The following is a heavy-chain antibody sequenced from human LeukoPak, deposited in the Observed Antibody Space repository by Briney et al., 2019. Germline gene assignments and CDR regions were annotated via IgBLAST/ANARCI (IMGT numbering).Heavy chain of an antibody. V-gene: IGHV4-61*01. CDR2: IYYSGST. J-gene: IGHJ6*04. Sequence: SETLSLTCTVSGGSVSSGSYYWSWIRQPPGKGLEWIGYIYYSGSTNYNPSLKSRVTISVDTSKIQFSLKLSSVTAADTAVYYCARDHYYGSGDDYYYYYGMDVWGKGTTVTVSS. D-gene: IGHD3-10*01. CDR1: GGSVSSGSYY. CDR3: ARDHYYGSGDDYYYYYGMDV.